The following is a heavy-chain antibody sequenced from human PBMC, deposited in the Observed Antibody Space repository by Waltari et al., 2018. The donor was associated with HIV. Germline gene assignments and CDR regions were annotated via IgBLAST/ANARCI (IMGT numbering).Heavy chain of an antibody. V-gene: IGHV3-7*01. CDR2: IRADEREI. D-gene: IGHD2-21*02. CDR1: EFTSSSNY. J-gene: IGHJ3*02. CDR3: ATNGDWGFDN. Sequence: EVQLVESGGGLVQPGGSLKLSCVMSEFTSSSNYMMWVRQPPGKGLEWVVNIRADEREIYYVDSVRGRFIASRDNAKKSLFLYMNNLRVEDTAVYFCATNGDWGFDNWGQGTTVTVSS.